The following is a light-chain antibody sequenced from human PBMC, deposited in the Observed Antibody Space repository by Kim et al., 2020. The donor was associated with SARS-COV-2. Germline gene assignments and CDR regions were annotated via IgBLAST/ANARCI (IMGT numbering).Light chain of an antibody. CDR3: CSYAGSSTWV. Sequence: GQSITISCTGTSSDVGSDNLVSWYQQHPGKAPKLMIYEGSKRPSGVSNRFSGSKSGNTASLTSSGLQAEDEADYYCCSYAGSSTWVFGGGTQLTVL. V-gene: IGLV2-23*01. CDR1: SSDVGSDNL. CDR2: EGS. J-gene: IGLJ3*02.